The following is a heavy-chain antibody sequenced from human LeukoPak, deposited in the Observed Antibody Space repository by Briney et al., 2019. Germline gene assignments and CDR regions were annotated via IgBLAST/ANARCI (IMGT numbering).Heavy chain of an antibody. CDR2: TRNKANSYTT. D-gene: IGHD3-22*01. CDR3: AREQGYYDSSGYYRLYYYYMDV. Sequence: GGSLRLSCAASGFNFNTFAMHWVRQAPGKGLEWVGRTRNKANSYTTEYAASVKGRFTISRDDSKNSLYLQMNSLKTEDTAVYYCAREQGYYDSSGYYRLYYYYMDVWGKGTTVTISS. V-gene: IGHV3-72*01. J-gene: IGHJ6*03. CDR1: GFNFNTFA.